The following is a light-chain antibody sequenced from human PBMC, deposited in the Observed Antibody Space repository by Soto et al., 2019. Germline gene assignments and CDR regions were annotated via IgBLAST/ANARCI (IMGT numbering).Light chain of an antibody. CDR1: QSVTSN. CDR3: QQYNSWLIT. V-gene: IGKV3-15*01. J-gene: IGKJ5*01. Sequence: EIVMTQSPATLSVSPGERATLSCRASQSVTSNLAWYRQKPGQAPRLLIFGASTRATGIPARFSGSGSGTEFTLTISSLQSEDFAVYYCQQYNSWLITFGQGTRLEIK. CDR2: GAS.